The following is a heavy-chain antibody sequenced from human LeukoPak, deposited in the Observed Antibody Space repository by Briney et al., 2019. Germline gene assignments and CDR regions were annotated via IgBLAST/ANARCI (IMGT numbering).Heavy chain of an antibody. CDR1: GFIFYNAW. CDR3: TTESRDRTGWYGAFDI. J-gene: IGHJ3*02. CDR2: IKSKTDGGTA. Sequence: GGSLRLSCAASGFIFYNAWLDWVRQAPGKGLEWVGRIKSKTDGGTADYPAPVKGRFTISRDDSTNTLFLQMNSLTTEDTAVYFCTTESRDRTGWYGAFDIWGQGTMVTVSS. V-gene: IGHV3-15*01. D-gene: IGHD6-19*01.